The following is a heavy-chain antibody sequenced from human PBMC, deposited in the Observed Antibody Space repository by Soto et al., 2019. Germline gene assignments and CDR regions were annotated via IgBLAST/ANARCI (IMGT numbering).Heavy chain of an antibody. Sequence: PGESLKISCKGSGYSFTSYWIGWVRQMPGKGLEWMGIIYPGDSDTRYSPSFQGQVTISADKSISTAYLQWSSLKASDTAMYYCAGTHSPDCSSTSCTLDYWGQGTLVTVSS. CDR1: GYSFTSYW. D-gene: IGHD2-2*01. J-gene: IGHJ4*02. CDR2: IYPGDSDT. V-gene: IGHV5-51*01. CDR3: AGTHSPDCSSTSCTLDY.